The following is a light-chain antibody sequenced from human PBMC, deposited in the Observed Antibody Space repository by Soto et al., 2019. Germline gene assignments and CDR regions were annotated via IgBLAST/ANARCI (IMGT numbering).Light chain of an antibody. CDR1: SSDIGGYNF. CDR3: SSYTSSSTLVV. V-gene: IGLV2-14*03. Sequence: SALTKPASVSGSPGQSITISCTGTSSDIGGYNFVSWYQQHPGKAPKLMIYDVSNRPSGVSNRFSGSKSGNTASLTISGLQAEDEADYHCSSYTSSSTLVVFGGGTKLTVL. J-gene: IGLJ2*01. CDR2: DVS.